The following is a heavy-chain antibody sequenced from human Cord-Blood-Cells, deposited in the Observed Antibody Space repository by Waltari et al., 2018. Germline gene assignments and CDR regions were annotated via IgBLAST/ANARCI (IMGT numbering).Heavy chain of an antibody. J-gene: IGHJ4*02. D-gene: IGHD2-8*01. Sequence: EVQLVESGGGLVKRGGSLRLSCAASGFTFSSYSMKWVRQAPGKGLEWVSPISSRSNYIYYADSVHGRFTISRDNAQNSLYLQMNSLRAEDTAVYYCARGYCTTGVCYVDYWGQGTLVTVSS. CDR3: ARGYCTTGVCYVDY. CDR1: GFTFSSYS. CDR2: ISSRSNYI. V-gene: IGHV3-21*01.